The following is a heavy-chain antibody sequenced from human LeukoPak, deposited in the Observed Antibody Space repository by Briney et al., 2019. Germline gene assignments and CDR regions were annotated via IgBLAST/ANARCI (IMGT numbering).Heavy chain of an antibody. CDR2: IAYDGSRA. CDR3: TRYNNDHFDY. D-gene: IGHD1-14*01. V-gene: IGHV3-33*01. Sequence: GGSLRLSCAGSGFTFGGYGMHWFRQTPGKGLEWVAVIAYDGSRAFYADSVKGRFTISRDNSKNTMSVQMDDLRAEDKAVYYCTRYNNDHFDYWGQGTLVTVSS. CDR1: GFTFGGYG. J-gene: IGHJ4*02.